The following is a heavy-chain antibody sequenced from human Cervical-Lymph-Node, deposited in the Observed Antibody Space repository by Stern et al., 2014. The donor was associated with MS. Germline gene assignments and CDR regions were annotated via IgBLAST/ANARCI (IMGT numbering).Heavy chain of an antibody. J-gene: IGHJ4*02. Sequence: QLVQSGAEVKKPGSSMKVSCKASGGSFSTFDIIWVRQAPGQGLELLGGISPHFGTTNYVQKFQGRVTMTADASTSTAYMELSSLRSEDTAVYYCARHQGGIAANWGQGTLVTVSS. CDR1: GGSFSTFD. CDR3: ARHQGGIAAN. D-gene: IGHD6-13*01. CDR2: ISPHFGTT. V-gene: IGHV1-69*01.